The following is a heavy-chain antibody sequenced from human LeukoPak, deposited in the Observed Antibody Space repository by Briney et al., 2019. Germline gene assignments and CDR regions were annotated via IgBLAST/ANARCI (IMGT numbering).Heavy chain of an antibody. CDR2: ISAYNGNT. V-gene: IGHV1-18*01. CDR3: AREGRYSSGWSYDAFDI. D-gene: IGHD6-19*01. J-gene: IGHJ3*02. CDR1: GYTFTNYG. Sequence: ASVKVSCKASGYTFTNYGISWVRQAPGQGLEWMGWISAYNGNTNYAQKLQGRVTMTTDTSTSTAYMELRSLRSDDTAVYYCAREGRYSSGWSYDAFDIWGQGTMVTVSS.